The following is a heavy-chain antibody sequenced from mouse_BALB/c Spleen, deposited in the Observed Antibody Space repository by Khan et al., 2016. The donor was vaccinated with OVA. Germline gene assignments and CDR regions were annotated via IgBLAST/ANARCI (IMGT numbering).Heavy chain of an antibody. CDR3: AREGLRGFALDY. J-gene: IGHJ4*01. CDR1: GYTFTAYD. CDR2: IYPGDGSA. V-gene: IGHV1S56*01. Sequence: QVQLQQSGPELVTPGALVKISCKASGYTFTAYDINWVKQRPGQGLEWIGWIYPGDGSAKYNENFKGKATLNADKSSNTAYMQRSSLTSETAAVDCCAREGLRGFALDYWGQGTSVTVSS.